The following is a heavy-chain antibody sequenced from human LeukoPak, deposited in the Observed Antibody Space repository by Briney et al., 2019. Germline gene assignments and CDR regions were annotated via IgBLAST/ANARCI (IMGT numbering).Heavy chain of an antibody. Sequence: PGGSLRLSRAASGFTFRSYEMNWVRQAPGKGREWVSYISSRGSSTYYADSVKGRFTISRDNAKNSLYLQMDSLRAEDTAVYYCARVGSSSSWFFDYWGQGTLVTVSS. CDR2: ISSRGSST. CDR1: GFTFRSYE. CDR3: ARVGSSSSWFFDY. V-gene: IGHV3-48*03. J-gene: IGHJ4*02. D-gene: IGHD6-13*01.